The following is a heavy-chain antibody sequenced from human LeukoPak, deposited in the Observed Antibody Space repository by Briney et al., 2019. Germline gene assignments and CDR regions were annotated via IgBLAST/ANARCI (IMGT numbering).Heavy chain of an antibody. V-gene: IGHV3-33*06. D-gene: IGHD3-22*01. CDR2: LWFDGSNT. CDR1: GFTFSSYG. J-gene: IGHJ2*01. CDR3: AKDPYYYDSSDYLRDVRGYFDL. Sequence: GGSLRLSCAASGFTFSSYGMHWVRQAPGKGLEWGAVLWFDGSNTYYADSVKGRFTISRDNSKNTLYLQMNSLRAEDTAVYYCAKDPYYYDSSDYLRDVRGYFDLWGRGTLVTVSS.